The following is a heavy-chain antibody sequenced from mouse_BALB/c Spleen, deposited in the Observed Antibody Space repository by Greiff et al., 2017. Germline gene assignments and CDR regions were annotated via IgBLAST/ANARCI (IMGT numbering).Heavy chain of an antibody. CDR1: GYTFTSYW. CDR2: IYPGDGDT. Sequence: QVQLQQSGAELARPGASVKLSCKASGYTFTSYWMQWVKQRPGQGLEWIGAIYPGDGDTRYTQKFKGKATLTADKSSSTAYMQLSSLASEDSAVYYCARMDAMDYWGQGTSVTVSS. V-gene: IGHV1-87*01. J-gene: IGHJ4*01. CDR3: ARMDAMDY.